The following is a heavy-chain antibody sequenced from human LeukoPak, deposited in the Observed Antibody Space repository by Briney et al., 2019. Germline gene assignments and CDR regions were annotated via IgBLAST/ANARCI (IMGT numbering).Heavy chain of an antibody. J-gene: IGHJ4*02. CDR1: GGSISSYY. CDR2: IYYSGNT. D-gene: IGHD4-17*01. CDR3: ARYTVTNLLDY. V-gene: IGHV4-59*08. Sequence: SETLSLTCTVSGGSISSYYWNWIRQPPGKGLEWIGYIYYSGNTNYNPSLRSRVTISVDTSKNQFSLKLSSVTAADTAIYYCARYTVTNLLDYWGQGTLVTVSS.